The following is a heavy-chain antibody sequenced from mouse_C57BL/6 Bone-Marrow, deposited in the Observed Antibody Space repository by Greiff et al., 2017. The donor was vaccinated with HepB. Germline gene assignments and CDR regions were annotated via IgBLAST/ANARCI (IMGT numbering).Heavy chain of an antibody. J-gene: IGHJ2*01. D-gene: IGHD1-1*02. CDR3: ARDHGPAWCYFDY. CDR2: INYDGSST. CDR1: GFTFSDYY. V-gene: IGHV5-16*01. Sequence: EVMLVESEGGLVQPGSSMKLSCTASGFTFSDYYMAWVRQVPEKGLEWVANINYDGSSTYYLDSLKSRFIISRDNAKNILYLQMSSLKSEDTATYYCARDHGPAWCYFDYWGQGTTLTVSS.